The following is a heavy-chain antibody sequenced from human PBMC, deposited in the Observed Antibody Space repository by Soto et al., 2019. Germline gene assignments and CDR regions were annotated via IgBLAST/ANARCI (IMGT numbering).Heavy chain of an antibody. CDR1: GGPFKSYV. D-gene: IGHD3-22*01. Sequence: QVQLEQSGAEVEKPGSSVKVPFKPSGGPFKSYVLNWVRQAPGQGLEWMGGIITFLGSADYAQKFQDRVTITPGESTNTAYLELSSLISQEAAVYYCAGTQFDTTGYYPSGLELWGQGTLVTVAS. CDR2: IITFLGSA. J-gene: IGHJ4*02. V-gene: IGHV1-69*01. CDR3: AGTQFDTTGYYPSGLEL.